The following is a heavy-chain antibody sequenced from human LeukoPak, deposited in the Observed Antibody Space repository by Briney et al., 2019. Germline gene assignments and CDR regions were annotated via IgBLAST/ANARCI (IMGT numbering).Heavy chain of an antibody. D-gene: IGHD6-13*01. J-gene: IGHJ4*02. CDR2: INHSGST. Sequence: PSETLSLTCAVYGGSFSGYYWSWIRQPPGKGLEWIGEINHSGSTNHNPSLKSRVTISVDTSKNQFSLKLSSVTAADTAVYYCARRGIAAAGNPDYWGQGTLVTVSS. CDR1: GGSFSGYY. V-gene: IGHV4-34*01. CDR3: ARRGIAAAGNPDY.